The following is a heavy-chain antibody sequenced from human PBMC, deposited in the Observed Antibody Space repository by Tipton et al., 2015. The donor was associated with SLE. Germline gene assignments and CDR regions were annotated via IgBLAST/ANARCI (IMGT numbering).Heavy chain of an antibody. CDR2: IRYDASNK. Sequence: GSLRLSCAASGFTFSSYGMHWVRQAPGKGLEWVAFIRYDASNKYYADSVKGRFTISRDNSKNTVYLQMNSLRAEDTAVYYCARDTYYGGNSFDYWGQGTLVTVSS. CDR3: ARDTYYGGNSFDY. J-gene: IGHJ4*02. CDR1: GFTFSSYG. D-gene: IGHD4-23*01. V-gene: IGHV3-30*02.